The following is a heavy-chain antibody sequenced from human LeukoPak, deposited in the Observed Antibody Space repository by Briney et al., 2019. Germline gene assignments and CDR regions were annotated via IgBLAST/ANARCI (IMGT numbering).Heavy chain of an antibody. V-gene: IGHV3-11*03. CDR2: ISTSSSYT. D-gene: IGHD2-15*01. Sequence: GGPLSLSCAVSGFTFSDYYISWIRQAPAKGLEGVSYISTSSSYTNYADSVKGRFTISRDNAKNSLYLQMNSLRAEDTAVYYCARWYCSGGNCQSDFDYWGQGTLVTVSS. CDR1: GFTFSDYY. J-gene: IGHJ4*02. CDR3: ARWYCSGGNCQSDFDY.